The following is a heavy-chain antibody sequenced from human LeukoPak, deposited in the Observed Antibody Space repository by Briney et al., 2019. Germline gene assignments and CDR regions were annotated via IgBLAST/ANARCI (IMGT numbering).Heavy chain of an antibody. CDR3: ARRSRDGYNKEYYFDY. V-gene: IGHV4-4*09. CDR1: RGSISGSIRSYY. D-gene: IGHD5-24*01. J-gene: IGHJ4*02. CDR2: ISSSGSV. Sequence: PSETLSLTCTVSRGSISGSIRSYYWSWLRQPPGKGLEWIGYISSSGSVNDNPSLRSRVTISVDTSKNQFFLNLSSVSAADTAVYYCARRSRDGYNKEYYFDYWGQGTLVTVSS.